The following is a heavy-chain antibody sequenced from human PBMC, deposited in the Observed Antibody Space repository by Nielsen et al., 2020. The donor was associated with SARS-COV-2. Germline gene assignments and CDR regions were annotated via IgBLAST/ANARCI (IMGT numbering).Heavy chain of an antibody. D-gene: IGHD3-3*01. CDR1: GFTFSSYA. CDR2: INGAGRAT. J-gene: IGHJ4*02. V-gene: IGHV3-48*02. CDR3: AREGLDYWSGLKGLFEH. Sequence: GESLKISCAASGFTFSSYAMNWVRQAPGKGLQWIAYINGAGRATDYDDSLKGRFTISRDNAKNTLYLQMDSLRDEDTAVYYCAREGLDYWSGLKGLFEHWGQGTLVTVSS.